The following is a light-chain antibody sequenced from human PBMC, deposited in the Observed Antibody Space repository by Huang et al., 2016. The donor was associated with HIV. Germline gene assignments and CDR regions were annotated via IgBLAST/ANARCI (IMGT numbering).Light chain of an antibody. V-gene: IGKV2-28*01. CDR2: LSS. Sequence: IVITQSPLSLPVTPGEPASISCRSSQSLLHSHGYHYLDWYRQKPGHAPQLLISLSSIRASGVPDRFSGSGSVTDFTLKISRVEAEDVGIYFCMQALQTPRTFGQGTRLEIK. CDR3: MQALQTPRT. J-gene: IGKJ5*01. CDR1: QSLLHSHGYHY.